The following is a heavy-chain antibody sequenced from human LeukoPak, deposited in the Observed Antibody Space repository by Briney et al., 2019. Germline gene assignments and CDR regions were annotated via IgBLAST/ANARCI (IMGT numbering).Heavy chain of an antibody. V-gene: IGHV4-30-2*01. CDR1: GGSISRGGYY. Sequence: SETLSLTCTVSGGSISRGGYYWSWIRQPPGKDLEWIGYIYHSGSTYYNPSLKSRVTISVDRSKNQFSLKLSSVTGADTAVYYCARLSGIVAASWYFDYWGQGTLVTVSS. CDR2: IYHSGST. CDR3: ARLSGIVAASWYFDY. D-gene: IGHD2-15*01. J-gene: IGHJ4*02.